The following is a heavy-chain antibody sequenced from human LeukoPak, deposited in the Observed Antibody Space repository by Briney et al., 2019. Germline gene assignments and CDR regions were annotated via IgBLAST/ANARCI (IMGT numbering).Heavy chain of an antibody. J-gene: IGHJ5*02. D-gene: IGHD5-18*01. Sequence: GGSLRLFCAASGYTFSSYSMKWVRQAPGKGLEWVSSISSSSSYIYYADSVKGRFTISRDNAKNSLYLQMNSLRAEDTAVYYCARRVDTAMVLFDPWGQGTLVTVSS. CDR1: GYTFSSYS. CDR3: ARRVDTAMVLFDP. V-gene: IGHV3-21*01. CDR2: ISSSSSYI.